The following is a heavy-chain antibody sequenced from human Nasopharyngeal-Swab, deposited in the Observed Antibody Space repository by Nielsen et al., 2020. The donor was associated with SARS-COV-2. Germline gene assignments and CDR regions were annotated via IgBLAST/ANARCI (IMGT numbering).Heavy chain of an antibody. CDR1: GYTFTSYG. CDR2: ISAYNGNT. J-gene: IGHJ3*02. CDR3: ARDGIGSGWYRNDAFDI. D-gene: IGHD6-19*01. V-gene: IGHV1-18*04. Sequence: ASVKVSCKASGYTFTSYGISWVRQAPGQGLEWMGWISAYNGNTNYAQKLQGRVTMTTDTSTSTGYMELRSLRSYDTAVYYCARDGIGSGWYRNDAFDIWGQGTMVTVSS.